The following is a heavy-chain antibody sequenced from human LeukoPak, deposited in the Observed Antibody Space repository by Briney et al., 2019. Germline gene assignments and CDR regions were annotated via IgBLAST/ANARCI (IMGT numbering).Heavy chain of an antibody. Sequence: ASVKVSCKASGYTFNSYYMHWVRQAPGQGLEWMGWISAYNGNTNYAQKLQGRVTMTTDTSTSTAYMELRSLRSDDTAVYYCARDITMIVVVPYYWGQGTLVTVSS. J-gene: IGHJ4*02. V-gene: IGHV1-18*04. D-gene: IGHD3-22*01. CDR2: ISAYNGNT. CDR3: ARDITMIVVVPYY. CDR1: GYTFNSYY.